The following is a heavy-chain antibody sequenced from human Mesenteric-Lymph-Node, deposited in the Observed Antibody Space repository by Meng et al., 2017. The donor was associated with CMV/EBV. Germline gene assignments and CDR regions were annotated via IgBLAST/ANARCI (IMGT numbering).Heavy chain of an antibody. J-gene: IGHJ4*02. V-gene: IGHV3-30*02. CDR1: GFTLSSNA. CDR3: VKDGNGFNLGY. D-gene: IGHD1-1*01. CDR2: TWNDGRAA. Sequence: GESLKISCAASGFTLSSNAIHWVRQAPGKGLEWVAFTWNDGRAAYYADSVKGRFTISKDNSENTLSLQMDSLRDDDTAVYYCVKDGNGFNLGYWGQGALVTVSS.